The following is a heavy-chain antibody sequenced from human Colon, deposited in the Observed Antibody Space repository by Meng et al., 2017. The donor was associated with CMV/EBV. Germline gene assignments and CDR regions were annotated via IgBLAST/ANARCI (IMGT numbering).Heavy chain of an antibody. CDR3: AKDKGLGELLPEY. J-gene: IGHJ4*02. CDR2: IGSTGSYT. CDR1: GFTFGGYT. V-gene: IGHV3-23*01. D-gene: IGHD3-10*01. Sequence: CAATGFTFGGYTMTWFRQAPGKGLEWVATIGSTGSYTHYADSVKGRFTISRDNPRNTLYLQMDSLRAEDTAVFYCAKDKGLGELLPEYWGQGTLVTVSS.